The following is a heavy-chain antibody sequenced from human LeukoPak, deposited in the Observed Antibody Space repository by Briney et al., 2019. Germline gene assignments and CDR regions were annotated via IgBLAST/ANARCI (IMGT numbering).Heavy chain of an antibody. CDR2: TNPNSGGT. CDR1: GYTFTGYY. J-gene: IGHJ4*02. CDR3: ARDQKNGYYGSGSYYD. D-gene: IGHD3-10*01. V-gene: IGHV1-2*02. Sequence: GASVKVSCKASGYTFTGYYMHWVRQAPGQGLEWMGWTNPNSGGTNYAQKFQGRVTMTRDTSISTAYMELSRLRSDDTAVYYCARDQKNGYYGSGSYYDWGQGTLVTVSS.